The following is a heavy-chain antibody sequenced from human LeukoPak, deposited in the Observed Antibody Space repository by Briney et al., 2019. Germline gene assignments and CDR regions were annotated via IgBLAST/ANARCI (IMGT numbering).Heavy chain of an antibody. V-gene: IGHV3-30-3*01. CDR1: GFTFSSYA. Sequence: GGSLRLSCAASGFTFSSYAMHWVRQAPGKGLEWVAVISYDGSNKYYADSVKGRFTISRDNSKNTLYLQMNSLRAEDTAVYYCARDPLYYYDSSRYYYYGMDVWGQGTTVTVSS. CDR2: ISYDGSNK. CDR3: ARDPLYYYDSSRYYYYGMDV. J-gene: IGHJ6*02. D-gene: IGHD3-22*01.